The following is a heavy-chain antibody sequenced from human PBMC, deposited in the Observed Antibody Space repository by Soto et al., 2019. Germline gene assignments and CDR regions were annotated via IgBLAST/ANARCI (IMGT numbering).Heavy chain of an antibody. CDR1: GFTFSSYA. V-gene: IGHV3-30-3*01. CDR3: ARGPSSLTRFDY. D-gene: IGHD2-2*01. Sequence: LRLSCAASGFTFSSYAMYWVRQAPGKGLEWVAVISYDGSKKYYADSVKGRFTISRDNSKNTVYLQMNSLRAEDTAAYYCARGPSSLTRFDYWGQGTPVTVSS. J-gene: IGHJ4*02. CDR2: ISYDGSKK.